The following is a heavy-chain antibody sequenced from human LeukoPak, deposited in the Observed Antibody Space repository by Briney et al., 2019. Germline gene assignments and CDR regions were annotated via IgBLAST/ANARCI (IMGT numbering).Heavy chain of an antibody. CDR3: AREPIVHSSGYSYYFDY. D-gene: IGHD3-22*01. CDR2: IIPIFGTA. V-gene: IGHV1-69*13. J-gene: IGHJ4*02. Sequence: ASVKVSCKASGGTFSSYAISWVRQAPGQGLEWVGGIIPIFGTANYAQKFQGRVTITADESTSTAYMELSSLRSEDTAVYYCAREPIVHSSGYSYYFDYWGQGTLVTVSS. CDR1: GGTFSSYA.